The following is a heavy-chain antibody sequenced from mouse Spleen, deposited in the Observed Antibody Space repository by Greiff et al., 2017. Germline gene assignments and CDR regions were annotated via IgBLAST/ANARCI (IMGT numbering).Heavy chain of an antibody. D-gene: IGHD2-10*02. V-gene: IGHV1-81*01. CDR2: IYPRSGNT. CDR1: GYTFTSYG. Sequence: QVQLKESGAELARPGASVKLSCKASGYTFTSYGISWVKQRTGQGLEWIGEIYPRSGNTYYNEKFKGKATLTADKSSSTAYMELRSLTSEDSAVYFCARWYGNFYAMDYWGQGTSVTVSS. CDR3: ARWYGNFYAMDY. J-gene: IGHJ4*01.